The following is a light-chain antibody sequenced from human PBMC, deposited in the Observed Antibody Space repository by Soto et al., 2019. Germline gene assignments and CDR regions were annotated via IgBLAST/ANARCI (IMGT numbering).Light chain of an antibody. CDR3: SSYASTKAVL. V-gene: IGLV2-14*03. J-gene: IGLJ3*02. Sequence: QSALTQPASVSGSPGQSITISCTGTYNDVGGFNYVSWYQQHPGKAPKLMIFDVSNRPSGVSSRFSGSKSGNTASLTISGLQADDEADYYCSSYASTKAVLFGGGTKLTVL. CDR1: YNDVGGFNY. CDR2: DVS.